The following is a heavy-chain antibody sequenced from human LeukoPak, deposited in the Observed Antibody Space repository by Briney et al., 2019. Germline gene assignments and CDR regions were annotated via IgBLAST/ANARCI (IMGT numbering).Heavy chain of an antibody. J-gene: IGHJ3*02. CDR1: GYTFTSYD. Sequence: GASVKVSCKASGYTFTSYDINWVRQATGQGLEWMGWMNPNSGNTGYAQKFQGRVTMTRYTSISTAYMELSRLRSEDTAVYYCARFTAMVPEGAFDIWGQGTMVTVSS. CDR3: ARFTAMVPEGAFDI. V-gene: IGHV1-8*01. CDR2: MNPNSGNT. D-gene: IGHD5-18*01.